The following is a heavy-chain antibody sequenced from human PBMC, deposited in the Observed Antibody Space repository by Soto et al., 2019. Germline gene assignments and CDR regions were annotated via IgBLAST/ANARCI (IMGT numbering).Heavy chain of an antibody. CDR3: APLRGLGAVPPYFAS. CDR1: YASINNYH. Sequence: QVQLQESGPGLLKPSETLSLSCTVSYASINNYHWTWIRQPPGKGLEWIAYIYYTGTTNFNPSLRRRLSISMPTSKTPFPLNLRPVPASHTAVYYCAPLRGLGAVPPYFASWGQGRMVIVSS. D-gene: IGHD3-10*01. V-gene: IGHV4-59*08. CDR2: IYYTGTT. J-gene: IGHJ4*02.